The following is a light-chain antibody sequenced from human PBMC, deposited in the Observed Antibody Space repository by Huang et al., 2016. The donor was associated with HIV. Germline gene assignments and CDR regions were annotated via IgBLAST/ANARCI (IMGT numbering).Light chain of an antibody. Sequence: DIQMTQSPSSLSASVGDRVTITCRASQSISNYLNWYQQKSEKAPILLIYAASSLQSVVPSRFSGSGSGTDVTLTINSLQPEDFATDYCPESHSNTRTFGGGTKVEIK. CDR2: AAS. CDR1: QSISNY. CDR3: PESHSNTRT. J-gene: IGKJ4*01. V-gene: IGKV1-39*01.